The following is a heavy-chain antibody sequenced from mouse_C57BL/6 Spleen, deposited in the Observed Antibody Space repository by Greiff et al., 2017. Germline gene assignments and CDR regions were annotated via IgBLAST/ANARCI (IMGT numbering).Heavy chain of an antibody. CDR1: GYTFTGYW. D-gene: IGHD1-1*01. CDR2: IIPGSGST. CDR3: ARWGPTVVVDFDY. Sequence: VQLQQSGAELMKPGASVKLSCKATGYTFTGYWIEWVKQRPGNGLEWIGEIIPGSGSTNYNEKFKGKATFTADTSSNTAYMELSSLTTGDSAIYYCARWGPTVVVDFDYWGQGTTLTVSS. J-gene: IGHJ2*01. V-gene: IGHV1-9*01.